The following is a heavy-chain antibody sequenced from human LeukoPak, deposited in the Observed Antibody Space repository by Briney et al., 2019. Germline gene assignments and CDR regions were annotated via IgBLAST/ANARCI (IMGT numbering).Heavy chain of an antibody. D-gene: IGHD1-26*01. CDR3: ARASIVGATEYYFDY. CDR2: IYYSGST. CDR1: GGSISSYY. Sequence: SETLSLTCTVSGGSISSYYWSWIRQPPGKGLEWIGYIYYSGSTNYNPSLKSRVTISVDTSRNQFSLKLSSVTAADTAVYYCARASIVGATEYYFDYWGQGTLVTVSS. J-gene: IGHJ4*02. V-gene: IGHV4-59*01.